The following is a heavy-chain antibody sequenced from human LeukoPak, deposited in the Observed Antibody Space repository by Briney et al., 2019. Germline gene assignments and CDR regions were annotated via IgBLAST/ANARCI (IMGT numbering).Heavy chain of an antibody. CDR2: ISSSGSTI. D-gene: IGHD5-12*01. Sequence: GGSLRLSCAASGLTFSDYYMSWIRQAPGKGLEWVSYISSSGSTIYYADSVKGRFTISRDNAKNSLYLQMNSLRAEDTAVYYCARDVSGYYDRAFDIWGQGTMVTVSS. V-gene: IGHV3-11*01. CDR1: GLTFSDYY. J-gene: IGHJ3*02. CDR3: ARDVSGYYDRAFDI.